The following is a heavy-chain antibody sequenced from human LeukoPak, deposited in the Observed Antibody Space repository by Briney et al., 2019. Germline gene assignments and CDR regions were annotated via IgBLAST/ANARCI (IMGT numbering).Heavy chain of an antibody. CDR3: ARAGRWEGRPHAFDI. Sequence: PSETLSLTGTVSGGSISSYYWNWIRQPPGKRLEWSGYIYYSGITNYNPSLKSRVTISVDTSKSQFSLKLSSVTAADTAVYYCARAGRWEGRPHAFDIWGQGTMVTVSS. CDR2: IYYSGIT. D-gene: IGHD1-26*01. J-gene: IGHJ3*02. CDR1: GGSISSYY. V-gene: IGHV4-59*01.